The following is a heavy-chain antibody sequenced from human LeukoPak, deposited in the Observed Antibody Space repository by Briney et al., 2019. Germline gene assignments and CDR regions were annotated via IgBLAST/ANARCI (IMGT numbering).Heavy chain of an antibody. J-gene: IGHJ2*01. Sequence: GGSLRLSCAASEFTFSSYAMSWVRQAPGKGLEWVSAISGSGGSTYYADSVKGRFTISRDNSKNTLYLQMNSLRAEDTAVYYCARYSSSQVWYFDLWGRGTLVTVSS. V-gene: IGHV3-23*01. D-gene: IGHD6-6*01. CDR3: ARYSSSQVWYFDL. CDR1: EFTFSSYA. CDR2: ISGSGGST.